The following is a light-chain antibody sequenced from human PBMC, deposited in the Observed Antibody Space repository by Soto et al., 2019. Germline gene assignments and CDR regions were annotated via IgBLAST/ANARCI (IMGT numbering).Light chain of an antibody. CDR2: AAT. Sequence: DIQLTQSPSSLSASVGDRVNITCRASQNIRTYLNWYQQKPGKAPTLLIYAATTLQSGVPSTFSGSAPGTDFSLTISSLQPGDVATYYCQQSYSTLYTFGQGTKLEIK. CDR3: QQSYSTLYT. CDR1: QNIRTY. V-gene: IGKV1-39*01. J-gene: IGKJ2*01.